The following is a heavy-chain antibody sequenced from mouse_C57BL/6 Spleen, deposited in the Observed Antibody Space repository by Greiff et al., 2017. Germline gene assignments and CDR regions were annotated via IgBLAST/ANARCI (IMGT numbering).Heavy chain of an antibody. CDR1: GYTFTSYW. D-gene: IGHD4-1*01. Sequence: QVQLQQPGAELVRPGSSVKLSCTASGYTFTSYWMDWVRQRPGQGLEWIGYIYPSDSETHYNQTFKDKATFTADKSSSTAYMQLSSLTSEDSAVYYCARMGPGYFDYGGQGTTLTVSS. CDR3: ARMGPGYFDY. J-gene: IGHJ2*01. V-gene: IGHV1-61*01. CDR2: IYPSDSET.